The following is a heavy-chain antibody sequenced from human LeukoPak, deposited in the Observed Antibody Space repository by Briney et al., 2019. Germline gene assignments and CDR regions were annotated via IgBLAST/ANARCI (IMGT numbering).Heavy chain of an antibody. J-gene: IGHJ3*02. D-gene: IGHD5-18*01. CDR3: VKEPRGYSFSFDI. Sequence: GGSLRLSCAASVFTFSTCAINWVRQAPGKGREWVSAISGIGSKTFYADSVKGRFTISRDNPKNTLYLKMNSLRPEDTAVYYCVKEPRGYSFSFDIWGQGTMVTVSS. V-gene: IGHV3-23*01. CDR2: ISGIGSKT. CDR1: VFTFSTCA.